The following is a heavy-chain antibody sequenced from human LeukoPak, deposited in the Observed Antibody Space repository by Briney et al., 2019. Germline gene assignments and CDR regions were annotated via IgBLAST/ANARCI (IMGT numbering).Heavy chain of an antibody. D-gene: IGHD1-1*01. V-gene: IGHV5-51*01. J-gene: IGHJ3*02. CDR2: IYPGDSDT. Sequence: GESLKISCKGSGYTFANYWIGWVRQMPGKGLEWMGIIYPGDSDTRYSPSFQGQVTISADKSISTAYLQWSSLKASGTAMYYCARRNWNELSPTAFDIWGQGTMVTVSS. CDR3: ARRNWNELSPTAFDI. CDR1: GYTFANYW.